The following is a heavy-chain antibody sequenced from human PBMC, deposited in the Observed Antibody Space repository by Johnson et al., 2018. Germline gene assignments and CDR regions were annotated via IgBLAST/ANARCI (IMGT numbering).Heavy chain of an antibody. V-gene: IGHV3-33*01. J-gene: IGHJ1*01. CDR1: EFTFSTYG. CDR2: LWYDGSNK. Sequence: QVQLVESGGGVVQPGRSLRLSCAASEFTFSTYGMHWVRQAPGTGLERVAVLWYDGSNKYYAVSVKGRFTISRDNSKNTRYLQMNSLRAEDTAVYYCARSGGALGAQYFQHWGQGTLVTVSS. CDR3: ARSGGALGAQYFQH. D-gene: IGHD1-14*01.